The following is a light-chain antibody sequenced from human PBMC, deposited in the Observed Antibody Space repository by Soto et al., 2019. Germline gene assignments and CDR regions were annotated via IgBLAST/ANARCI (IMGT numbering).Light chain of an antibody. CDR1: SSNIGRDT. CDR2: RNN. J-gene: IGLJ3*02. CDR3: AVWDDSLKGWV. Sequence: QSVLTQPPSASGTPGQRVTISCSGSSSNIGRDTVNWYQDLPGTAPKLLIYRNNQRPSGVPDRFSGSKSGTSASLAISGLQSEDEADYYCAVWDDSLKGWVFGGGTKLTVL. V-gene: IGLV1-44*01.